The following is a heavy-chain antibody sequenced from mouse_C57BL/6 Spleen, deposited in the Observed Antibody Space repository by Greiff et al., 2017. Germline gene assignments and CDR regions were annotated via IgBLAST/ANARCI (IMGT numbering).Heavy chain of an antibody. D-gene: IGHD1-1*01. CDR2: ISYDGSN. V-gene: IGHV3-6*01. CDR1: GYSITSGYY. CDR3: ARGGSITTSMDY. J-gene: IGHJ4*01. Sequence: EVQLQESGPGLVKPSQSLSLTCSVTGYSITSGYYWNWIRQFPGNKLEWMGYISYDGSNNYNPSLKNRISITRDTSKNQFFLKLNSVTTEDTATYYCARGGSITTSMDYWGQGTSVTVSS.